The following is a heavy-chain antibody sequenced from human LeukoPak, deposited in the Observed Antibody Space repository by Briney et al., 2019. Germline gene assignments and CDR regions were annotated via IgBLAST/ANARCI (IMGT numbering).Heavy chain of an antibody. J-gene: IGHJ4*02. Sequence: SETLSLTCTVSGGSISSGGYYWSWIRQHPGKGLEWIGYIYYSGSTYYNPSLKSRVTISVDTSKNQFSLKLSSVTAADTAVYYCARVAAAGIDYWGQGTLVTVSS. CDR3: ARVAAAGIDY. D-gene: IGHD6-13*01. V-gene: IGHV4-31*03. CDR1: GGSISSGGYY. CDR2: IYYSGST.